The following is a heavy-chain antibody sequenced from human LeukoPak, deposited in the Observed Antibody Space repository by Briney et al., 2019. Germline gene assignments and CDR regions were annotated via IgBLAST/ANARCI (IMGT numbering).Heavy chain of an antibody. CDR3: ARAGAVVDNWLYP. J-gene: IGHJ5*02. CDR2: IYYSGNT. CDR1: GGSLSSYH. D-gene: IGHD2-15*01. Sequence: SETLPLTCTVSGGSLSSYHWSWIRQPPGKVLEWIGHIYYSGNTHYNPPLKSRVTISVDNSKNQSSPKLSSVTAADPAVYYCARAGAVVDNWLYPWGQGSLVSVSS. V-gene: IGHV4-59*01.